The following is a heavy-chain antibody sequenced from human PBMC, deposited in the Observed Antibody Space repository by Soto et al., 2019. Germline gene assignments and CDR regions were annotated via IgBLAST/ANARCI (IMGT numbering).Heavy chain of an antibody. Sequence: SQTLSLTCAISGDSVSSNSAAWNWIRQSPSRGLEWLGRTYYRSKWYNDYAVSVKSRITINPDTSKNQFSLQLNSVTPEDTAVYYCARMTIEWELPSWYYFDYWGQGTLVTVSS. CDR2: TYYRSKWYN. D-gene: IGHD1-26*01. V-gene: IGHV6-1*01. CDR1: GDSVSSNSAA. CDR3: ARMTIEWELPSWYYFDY. J-gene: IGHJ4*02.